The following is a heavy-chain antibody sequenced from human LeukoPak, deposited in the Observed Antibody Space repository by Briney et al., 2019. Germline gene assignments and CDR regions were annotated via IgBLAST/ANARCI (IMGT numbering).Heavy chain of an antibody. CDR1: GFTFSSYA. Sequence: GGSLRLSCVASGFTFSSYAMTWIRQAPGKGLEWVSVISGSGGSTYHADSVKGRFTTSKDNSKNTLYLQMNSLRAEDTAVYYCAKTGRGTTTFHYFDYWGQGTLVIVPS. CDR2: ISGSGGST. J-gene: IGHJ4*02. CDR3: AKTGRGTTTFHYFDY. V-gene: IGHV3-23*01. D-gene: IGHD1-26*01.